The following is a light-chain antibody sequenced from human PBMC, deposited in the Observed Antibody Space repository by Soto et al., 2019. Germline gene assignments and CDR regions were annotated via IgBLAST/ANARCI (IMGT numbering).Light chain of an antibody. V-gene: IGKV3-20*01. CDR1: QNLGSGY. Sequence: EIVLTQSPGTLSLSPGDRATLSCRASQNLGSGYLAWYQQKPGQAPRILIYAASSRATGIPDRFSGSGSGTDFSLTISRLEPEDFAVYYCQQYDTSPRTXGQGTKVDIK. CDR3: QQYDTSPRT. CDR2: AAS. J-gene: IGKJ1*01.